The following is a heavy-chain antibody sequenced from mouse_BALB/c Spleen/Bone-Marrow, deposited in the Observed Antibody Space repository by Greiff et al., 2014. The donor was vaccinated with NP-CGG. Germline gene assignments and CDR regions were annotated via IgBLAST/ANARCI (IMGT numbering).Heavy chain of an antibody. CDR3: ARRGRGYAMDY. CDR2: IRLKSNNYAT. J-gene: IGHJ4*01. Sequence: VKLMESGGGLVQPGGSMKLSCVASGFTFSNYWMNWVRQSPEKGLEWVAEIRLKSNNYATHYAESVKGRFTISRDDSKSSVYLQMNNLGAEDTGIYYCARRGRGYAMDYWGQGTSVTVSS. V-gene: IGHV6-6*02. CDR1: GFTFSNYW.